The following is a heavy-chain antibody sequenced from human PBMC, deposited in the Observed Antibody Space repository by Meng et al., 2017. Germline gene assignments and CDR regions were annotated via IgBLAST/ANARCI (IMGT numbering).Heavy chain of an antibody. J-gene: IGHJ5*02. CDR2: IYPGDSDT. Sequence: GESLKISCKGSGYSFTSYWLGRVRQMPGKGLEWMGIIYPGDSDTRYSTTFQGQVTISADKYISTAYLQWSSLKASDTAMYYCARGIFGVVANWFDPWGQGTLVTVSS. CDR1: GYSFTSYW. D-gene: IGHD3-3*01. CDR3: ARGIFGVVANWFDP. V-gene: IGHV5-51*01.